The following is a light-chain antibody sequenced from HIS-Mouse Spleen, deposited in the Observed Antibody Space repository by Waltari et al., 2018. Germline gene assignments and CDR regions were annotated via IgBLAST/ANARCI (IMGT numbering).Light chain of an antibody. Sequence: GQRVTISCSGSSSNIGRNYVSWYQQLPGPAPKLLIYRNNQRPSGVPDRFSGSKSGTSASLAISGLRSEDEADYYCAAWDDSLSGYVFGTGTKVTVL. CDR3: AAWDDSLSGYV. J-gene: IGLJ1*01. V-gene: IGLV1-47*01. CDR1: SSNIGRNY. CDR2: RNN.